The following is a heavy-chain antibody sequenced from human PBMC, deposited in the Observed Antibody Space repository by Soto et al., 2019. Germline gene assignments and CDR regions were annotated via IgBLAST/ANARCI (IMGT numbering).Heavy chain of an antibody. V-gene: IGHV4-31*03. CDR2: IYYSGST. CDR1: GGSISSGGYY. CDR3: AKDLKITLGGVPILFDY. J-gene: IGHJ4*02. D-gene: IGHD3-16*01. Sequence: SETLSLTCTVSGGSISSGGYYWSWIRQHPGKGLEWIGYIYYSGSTYYNPSLKSRVTISVDTSKNQSSLKLSSVTAADTAVYYCAKDLKITLGGVPILFDYGGQGTLVTVSS.